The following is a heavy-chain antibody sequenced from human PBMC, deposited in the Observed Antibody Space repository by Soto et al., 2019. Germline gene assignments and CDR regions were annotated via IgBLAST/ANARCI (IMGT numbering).Heavy chain of an antibody. CDR3: AKGRGGSGSLTPPVDF. CDR2: ISGGGDTT. J-gene: IGHJ4*02. Sequence: EVQLLVSGGGLVQPRGSLSISCAASGFSFKNYAMTWVRQAPGKGLECVSAISGGGDTTSYADSVKGRFTVSRDGSKNTLSLQMSSLRAEDTALYYCAKGRGGSGSLTPPVDFWGQGTLVTVSS. CDR1: GFSFKNYA. D-gene: IGHD3-10*01. V-gene: IGHV3-23*01.